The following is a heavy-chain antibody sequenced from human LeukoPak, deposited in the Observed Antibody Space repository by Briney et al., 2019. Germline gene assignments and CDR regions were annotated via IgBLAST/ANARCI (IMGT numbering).Heavy chain of an antibody. D-gene: IGHD2-21*02. CDR1: GGTFSSYA. CDR2: IIPIFGTE. CDR3: ARARNCGGDCYAFDY. V-gene: IGHV1-69*05. Sequence: SVKVSCKASGGTFSSYAISWVRQAPGQGLEWMGRIIPIFGTENYAQKFQGRVTITTDESTSTAYMELSSLRSEDTAVYYCARARNCGGDCYAFDYWGQGTLVTVSS. J-gene: IGHJ4*02.